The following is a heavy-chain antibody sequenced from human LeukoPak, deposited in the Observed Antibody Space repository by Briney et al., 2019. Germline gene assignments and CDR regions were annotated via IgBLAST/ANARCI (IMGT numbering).Heavy chain of an antibody. J-gene: IGHJ5*01. V-gene: IGHV3-30-3*01. CDR3: ARGGMGNWFDS. CDR1: GFTFGSYA. D-gene: IGHD5-24*01. Sequence: PTGGSLRLSCAASGFTFGSYAMHWVRQAPGKGLQWAAAISYDGDNKYYADFVKGRFTISRDHSKNTLYLQMNSLRTEDTAVYYCARGGMGNWFDSWGQGTLVTVSS. CDR2: ISYDGDNK.